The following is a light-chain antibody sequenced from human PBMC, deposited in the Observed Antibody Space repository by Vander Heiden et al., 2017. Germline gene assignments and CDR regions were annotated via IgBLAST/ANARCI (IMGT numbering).Light chain of an antibody. CDR2: DAS. Sequence: DIQMTQSPSSRSASVADRVTITCQASEDINNYLNWYQQKPGKAHKHLIYDASTLQTGVPSKFSGRRSGTDFTFDISSLQPEGIGTYYCQQVDNLHYSFGEGTKLEIK. J-gene: IGKJ2*01. V-gene: IGKV1-33*01. CDR1: EDINNY. CDR3: QQVDNLHYS.